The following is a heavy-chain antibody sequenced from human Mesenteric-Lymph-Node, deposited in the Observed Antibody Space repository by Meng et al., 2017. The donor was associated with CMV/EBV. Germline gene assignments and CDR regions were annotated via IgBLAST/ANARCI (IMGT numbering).Heavy chain of an antibody. CDR1: GLTASISH. J-gene: IGHJ4*02. V-gene: IGHV3-53*01. CDR3: AVGYDSRKVAY. CDR2: ICTGDTT. Sequence: LSLTCVVSGLTASISHMNWVRQAPGKGLEWVSVICTGDTTHYADFVKGRFTISRDDSKNILYLQMNSLRAEDTALYYCAVGYDSRKVAYWGQGTLVTVSS. D-gene: IGHD3-3*01.